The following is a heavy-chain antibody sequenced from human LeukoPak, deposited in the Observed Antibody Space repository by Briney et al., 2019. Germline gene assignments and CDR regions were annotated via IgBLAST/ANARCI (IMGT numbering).Heavy chain of an antibody. J-gene: IGHJ4*02. CDR3: ARRRWNDY. V-gene: IGHV3-21*01. CDR2: ISSSSSYI. CDR1: GFTFSNYI. D-gene: IGHD4-23*01. Sequence: GGSLRLSCVASGFTFSNYIMYWVRQAPGKGLEWVSSISSSSSYIYYADSVKGRFTISRDNAKNSLYLQMNSLRAEDTAVYYCARRRWNDYWGQGTLVTVSS.